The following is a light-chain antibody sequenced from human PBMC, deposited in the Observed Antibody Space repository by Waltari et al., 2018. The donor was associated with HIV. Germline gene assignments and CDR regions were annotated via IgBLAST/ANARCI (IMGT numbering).Light chain of an antibody. V-gene: IGLV2-14*01. CDR3: TSYTTSSTPFYV. CDR1: SRDVGFYNF. Sequence: QSALTQPASVSGSPGQSITISCTGTSRDVGFYNFVSWYQQHPGKAPKLVIYDVTNRPSGVSNRFSGSKSGNTASLTISGLQAEDEADYYCTSYTTSSTPFYVFATGTKVTVL. J-gene: IGLJ1*01. CDR2: DVT.